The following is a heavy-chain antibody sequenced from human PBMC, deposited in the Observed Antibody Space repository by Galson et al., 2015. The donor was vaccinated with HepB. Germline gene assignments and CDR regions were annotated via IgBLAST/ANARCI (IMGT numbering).Heavy chain of an antibody. CDR1: GGSISSYY. J-gene: IGHJ4*02. CDR3: ARRAAGNYGFWSFDY. Sequence: ETLSLTCSVSGGSISSYYWSWIRQPPGKGLQWIGYISYSGSTIYNPSLKSRVTISVDTSKNQFSLKLTSVTAADTAVYYCARRAAGNYGFWSFDYWGQGTLVTVSS. D-gene: IGHD3-3*01. CDR2: ISYSGST. V-gene: IGHV4-59*08.